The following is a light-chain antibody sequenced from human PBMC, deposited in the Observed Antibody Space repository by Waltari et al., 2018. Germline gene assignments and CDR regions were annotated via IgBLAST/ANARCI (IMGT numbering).Light chain of an antibody. V-gene: IGKV1-39*01. CDR1: QNIEIF. CDR2: LAS. CDR3: QQSYITRWT. Sequence: DIQMTQSPSSLSASVGERVTISCRTSQNIEIFLNWYPHKVGRAPQLLISLASHLQSGVASRFSGSGSGTDFTLTITNLQPEDSAVYYCQQSYITRWTFGQGSEV. J-gene: IGKJ1*01.